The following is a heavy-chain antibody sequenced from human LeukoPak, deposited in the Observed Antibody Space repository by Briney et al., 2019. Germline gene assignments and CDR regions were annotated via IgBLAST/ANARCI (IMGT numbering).Heavy chain of an antibody. J-gene: IGHJ4*02. CDR2: IKRNADGGTT. CDR1: GFTFSNAW. D-gene: IGHD6-6*01. CDR3: AHWGSSGPFDY. V-gene: IGHV3-15*01. Sequence: GGSLRLSCAASGFTFSNAWMTWVRQAPGKGLEWVGRIKRNADGGTTDYAAPVQGRFSISRDDSKNTLCLLMNSLKTEDTAVYYCAHWGSSGPFDYWGQGTLVTVSS.